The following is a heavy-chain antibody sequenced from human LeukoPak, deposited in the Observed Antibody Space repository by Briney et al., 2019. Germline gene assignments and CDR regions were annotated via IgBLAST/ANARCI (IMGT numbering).Heavy chain of an antibody. CDR2: IYYSGST. Sequence: PSETLSLTCSVSGDSISSGGYYWSWIRQHPGKALEWIGYIYYSGSTYYNPSLQSRVSISVDTSKNQFSLRLTSVTAADTAVYYCARVMYGDPIDYWGQGTLVTVSS. J-gene: IGHJ4*02. D-gene: IGHD2-21*02. V-gene: IGHV4-31*03. CDR3: ARVMYGDPIDY. CDR1: GDSISSGGYY.